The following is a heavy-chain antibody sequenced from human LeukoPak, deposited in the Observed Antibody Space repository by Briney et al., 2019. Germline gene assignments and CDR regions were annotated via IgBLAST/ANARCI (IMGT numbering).Heavy chain of an antibody. V-gene: IGHV3-21*01. D-gene: IGHD3-3*01. CDR3: ARGAEEVRFLEWFLYYFDY. CDR2: ISSSSSYI. J-gene: IGHJ4*02. Sequence: GGSLRLSCAASGFTFSSYSMNWVRQAPGKGLEWVSSISSSSSYIYYADSVKGRFTISRDNAKNSLYLQMNSLRAEDTAVYYCARGAEEVRFLEWFLYYFDYWGQGTLVTVSS. CDR1: GFTFSSYS.